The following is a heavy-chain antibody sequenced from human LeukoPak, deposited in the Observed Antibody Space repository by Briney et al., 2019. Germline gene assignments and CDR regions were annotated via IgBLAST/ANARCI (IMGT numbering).Heavy chain of an antibody. CDR2: IIPIFGTA. J-gene: IGHJ6*02. D-gene: IGHD6-6*01. V-gene: IGHV1-69*13. CDR1: GGTFISYT. Sequence: ASVKVSCKASGGTFISYTISWVRQAPGQGLEWMGGIIPIFGTANYAQKFQGRVTITADESTSTAYMELSSLRSEDTAVYYCARGRYSSSINSMDVWGQGTTVTVSS. CDR3: ARGRYSSSINSMDV.